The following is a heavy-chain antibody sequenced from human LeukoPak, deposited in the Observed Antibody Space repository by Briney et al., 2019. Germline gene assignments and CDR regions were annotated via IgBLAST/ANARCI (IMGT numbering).Heavy chain of an antibody. Sequence: GGSLRLSCAASGFTFSSYAMSWVRQAPGKGLEWVSGISDSGGSTFHAESVKGRFTIFRDNSKNTLYLQMNSLRAEGTAVYYCANNGYYDSSGYLNGGQGTLVTVSS. CDR1: GFTFSSYA. D-gene: IGHD3-22*01. CDR3: ANNGYYDSSGYLN. J-gene: IGHJ4*02. CDR2: ISDSGGST. V-gene: IGHV3-23*01.